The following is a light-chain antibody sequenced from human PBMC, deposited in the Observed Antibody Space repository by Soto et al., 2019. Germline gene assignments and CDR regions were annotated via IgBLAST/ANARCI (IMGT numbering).Light chain of an antibody. CDR2: TAS. J-gene: IGKJ5*01. CDR3: QQLNSYPST. Sequence: DIQLTQSPSFLSASVGDGVTITCRASQGISSYLAWYQQKPGKAPKLLIYTASTLQSGVPSRFSGSGSGTEFTLTISSLQPEDFATYYCQQLNSYPSTFGQGTRLEIK. CDR1: QGISSY. V-gene: IGKV1-9*01.